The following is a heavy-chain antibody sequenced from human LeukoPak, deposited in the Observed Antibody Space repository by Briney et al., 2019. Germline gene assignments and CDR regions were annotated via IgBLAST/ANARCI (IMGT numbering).Heavy chain of an antibody. CDR3: AKGKVNHDGAFDI. CDR2: ISASGHST. V-gene: IGHV3-23*01. J-gene: IGHJ3*02. CDR1: GFTFSSYA. Sequence: GGSLRLSCAASGFTFSSYAMSWVRQAPGKGLEWVSTISASGHSTYYAASVKGRFTISRDNSQHTLSLQMNSLRAEDTALYYCAKGKVNHDGAFDIWGQGTMVTVSS. D-gene: IGHD1-14*01.